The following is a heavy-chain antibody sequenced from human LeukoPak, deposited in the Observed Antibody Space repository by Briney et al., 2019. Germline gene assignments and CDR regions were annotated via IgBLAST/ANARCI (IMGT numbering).Heavy chain of an antibody. CDR3: ARVGSIAYYYYYMDV. V-gene: IGHV3-7*01. Sequence: GGSLRLSCAASGFTFSSYWMTWVRQAPGKGLEWVANIKQDGSEKYYVDSVKGRFTISRDNAKNSLYLQMNSLRAEDTAVYYCARVGSIAYYYYYMDVWGKGTTVTVSS. CDR1: GFTFSSYW. J-gene: IGHJ6*03. CDR2: IKQDGSEK.